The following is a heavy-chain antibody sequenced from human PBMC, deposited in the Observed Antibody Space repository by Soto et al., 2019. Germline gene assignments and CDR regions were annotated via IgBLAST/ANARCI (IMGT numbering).Heavy chain of an antibody. J-gene: IGHJ4*02. CDR3: ARECSHYQDFFQD. V-gene: IGHV1-3*01. D-gene: IGHD2-15*01. CDR2: ISNAGSGST. Sequence: QVHLVQSGAEVKKPGTSVKVSCKTSGYPFPSYEVHWIRQAPGQRPEWMGGISNAGSGSTKYSQKFKDGLTISGDKRATTVYMALSSLTSEDAAIYYCARECSHYQDFFQDWGQGTLVTVSA. CDR1: GYPFPSYE.